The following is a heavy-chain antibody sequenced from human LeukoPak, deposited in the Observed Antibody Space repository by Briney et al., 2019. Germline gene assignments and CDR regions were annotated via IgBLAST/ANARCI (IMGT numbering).Heavy chain of an antibody. Sequence: PGGSLRLSCAASGFTFSSYAMSWVRQAPGKGLEWVSAISGSGASTYYADSVKGRFTISRDNSKNTLYLQMNSLRAEDTAVYYCAKDGPYIVVVPAATEGRPHYFDYWGQGTLVTVSS. D-gene: IGHD2-2*01. V-gene: IGHV3-23*01. CDR3: AKDGPYIVVVPAATEGRPHYFDY. CDR1: GFTFSSYA. J-gene: IGHJ4*02. CDR2: ISGSGAST.